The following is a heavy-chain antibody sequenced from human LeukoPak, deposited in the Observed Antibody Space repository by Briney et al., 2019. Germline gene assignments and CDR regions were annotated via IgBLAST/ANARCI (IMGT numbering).Heavy chain of an antibody. D-gene: IGHD3-10*01. V-gene: IGHV1-2*02. CDR2: INPNNGGT. J-gene: IGHJ4*02. Sequence: GASVKVSCKASGYTFTGYYMQWVRQAPGQGLEWMGWINPNNGGTNYAQKFQGRVTMTRNTSISTAYMELSSLRSEDTAVYYCARASGGGSGSYRYYFDYWGQGTLVTVSS. CDR3: ARASGGGSGSYRYYFDY. CDR1: GYTFTGYY.